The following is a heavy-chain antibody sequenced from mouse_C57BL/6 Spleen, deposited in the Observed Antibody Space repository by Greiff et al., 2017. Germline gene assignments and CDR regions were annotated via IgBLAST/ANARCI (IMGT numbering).Heavy chain of an antibody. D-gene: IGHD2-4*01. CDR3: ARSEIYYDYDGFAY. CDR1: GYTFTSYN. CDR2: IYPGNGDT. Sequence: QSGAELVRPGASVKMSCKASGYTFTSYNMHWVKQTPRQGLEWIGAIYPGNGDTSYNQQFKGKATLTVDKSSSTAYMQLSSLTSEDSAVYFCARSEIYYDYDGFAYWGQGTLVTVSA. J-gene: IGHJ3*01. V-gene: IGHV1-12*01.